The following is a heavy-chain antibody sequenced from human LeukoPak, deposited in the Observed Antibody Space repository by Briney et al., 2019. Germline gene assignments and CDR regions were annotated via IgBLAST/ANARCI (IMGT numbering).Heavy chain of an antibody. CDR3: ARGDYFASGSYSGS. CDR2: IKQDGSEK. CDR1: GFSFSSYW. Sequence: GGSLRLSCAASGFSFSSYWMSWVRQAPGKGLEWVANIKQDGSEKYYVDSVKGRFTISRDNAKNSLHLQMNSLRAEDTAVYYCARGDYFASGSYSGSWGQGILVTVSS. V-gene: IGHV3-7*01. D-gene: IGHD3-10*01. J-gene: IGHJ5*02.